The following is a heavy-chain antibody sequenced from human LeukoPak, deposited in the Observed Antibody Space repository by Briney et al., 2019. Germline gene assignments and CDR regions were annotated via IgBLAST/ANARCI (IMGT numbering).Heavy chain of an antibody. CDR1: GYSFTSYW. CDR2: IYPGDSDT. D-gene: IGHD2-2*01. J-gene: IGHJ6*02. V-gene: IGHV5-51*01. Sequence: GESLKISCKGSGYSFTSYWIGWVRQMPGKGLEWMGIIYPGDSDTRYSPSFQGQVTISADKSISTAYLQWSSLKASDTAMHYCARQPGVLAAKVPYGMDVWGQGTTVTVSS. CDR3: ARQPGVLAAKVPYGMDV.